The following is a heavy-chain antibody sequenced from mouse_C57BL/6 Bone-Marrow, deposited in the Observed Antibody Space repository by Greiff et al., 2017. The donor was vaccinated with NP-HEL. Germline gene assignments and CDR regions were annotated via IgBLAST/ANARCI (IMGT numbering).Heavy chain of an antibody. CDR2: INPGSGGT. CDR3: ARNLLWLRRAMDY. D-gene: IGHD2-2*01. Sequence: QVQLQQSGAELVRPGTSVKVSCKASGYAFTNYLIEWVKQRPGQGLEWIGVINPGSGGTNYNEKFKGKATLTADKSSSTAYMQLSSLTSEDSAVYFCARNLLWLRRAMDYWGQGTSVTVSS. J-gene: IGHJ4*01. CDR1: GYAFTNYL. V-gene: IGHV1-54*01.